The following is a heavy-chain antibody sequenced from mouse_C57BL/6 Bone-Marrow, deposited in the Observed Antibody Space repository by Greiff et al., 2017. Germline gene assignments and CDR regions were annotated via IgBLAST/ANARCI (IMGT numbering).Heavy chain of an antibody. V-gene: IGHV1-69*01. J-gene: IGHJ4*01. CDR2: IDPSDSYT. CDR1: GYTFTSYW. CDR3: AREAGYYYGSRRTLYAMDY. D-gene: IGHD1-1*01. Sequence: QVQLQQPGAELVMPGASVKLSCKASGYTFTSYWMHWVKQRPGQGLEWIGEIDPSDSYTNYNQKFKGKSTLTVDKSSSTAYMQLSSLTSEDSAVYYCAREAGYYYGSRRTLYAMDYWGQGTSVTVSS.